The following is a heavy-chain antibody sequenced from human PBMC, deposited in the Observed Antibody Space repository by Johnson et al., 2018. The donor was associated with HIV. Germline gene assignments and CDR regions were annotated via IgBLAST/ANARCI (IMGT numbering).Heavy chain of an antibody. CDR1: GFTFSSYA. V-gene: IGHV3-30-3*01. J-gene: IGHJ3*02. Sequence: QVQLVESGGGVVQPGRSLRLSCAASGFTFSSYAMHWVRQAPGKGLEWVVVISYDGSNKYYADSVKGRFTISRDNSKNTLYLQMHSLRAEDTAVYYCARDPYCSGGSCYDSSAFDIWGQGTMVTVSS. CDR3: ARDPYCSGGSCYDSSAFDI. D-gene: IGHD2-15*01. CDR2: ISYDGSNK.